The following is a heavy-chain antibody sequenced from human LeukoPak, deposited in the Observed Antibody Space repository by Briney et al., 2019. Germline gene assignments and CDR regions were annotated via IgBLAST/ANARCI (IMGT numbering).Heavy chain of an antibody. J-gene: IGHJ5*02. D-gene: IGHD6-19*01. CDR1: GGSISSSSYY. CDR2: SSKSETT. Sequence: SETLSLTCTVSGGSISSSSYYWGWIRPPPGQGLVWIGSSSKSETTYYNPSPKSRVTISVDTSKKQFSLKLTAVAAADRAVYYWAMAEAGWFDPWGQGTLVTVSS. V-gene: IGHV4-39*01. CDR3: AMAEAGWFDP.